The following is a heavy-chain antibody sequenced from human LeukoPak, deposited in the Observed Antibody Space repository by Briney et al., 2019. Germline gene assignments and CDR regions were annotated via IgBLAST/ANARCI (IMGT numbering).Heavy chain of an antibody. CDR1: GGTFSSYA. V-gene: IGHV1-69*13. Sequence: ASVKVSFKASGGTFSSYAISWVRQAPGQGLEWMGGIIPIFGTANYAQKFQGRVTITADESTSTAYMELSSLRSEDTAVYYCARPITMVRGRSGMDVWGQGTTVTVSS. CDR2: IIPIFGTA. CDR3: ARPITMVRGRSGMDV. J-gene: IGHJ6*02. D-gene: IGHD3-10*01.